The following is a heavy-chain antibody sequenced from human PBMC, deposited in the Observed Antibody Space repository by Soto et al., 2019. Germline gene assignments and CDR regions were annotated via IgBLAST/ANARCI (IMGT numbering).Heavy chain of an antibody. CDR2: IAPFSGDV. CDR1: GNTFSYRY. CDR3: ASGGAGSGPFTWELPDH. V-gene: IGHV1-45*02. Sequence: QMQLVQSGAEVTKTGSSVTVSCQALGNTFSYRYLHWVRQAPGQALEWMGWIAPFSGDVHYAQKFQARVTLPRDRSINTAYMRMSSLRSEDTAIYFCASGGAGSGPFTWELPDHWGQGTLVTVSS. J-gene: IGHJ4*02. D-gene: IGHD1-26*01.